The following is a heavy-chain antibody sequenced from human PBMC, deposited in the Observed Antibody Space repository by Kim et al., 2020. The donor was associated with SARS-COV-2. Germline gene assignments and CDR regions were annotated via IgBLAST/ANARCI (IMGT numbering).Heavy chain of an antibody. D-gene: IGHD2-21*01. J-gene: IGHJ6*02. CDR1: GYTFTSYD. CDR2: MNPNSGNT. CDR3: ATLFPPRGYYYYYYGMDV. V-gene: IGHV1-8*01. Sequence: ASVKVSCKASGYTFTSYDINWVRQATGQGLEWMGWMNPNSGNTGYAQKFQGRVTMTRNTSISTAYMELSSLRSEDTAVYYCATLFPPRGYYYYYYGMDVWGQGTTVTVSS.